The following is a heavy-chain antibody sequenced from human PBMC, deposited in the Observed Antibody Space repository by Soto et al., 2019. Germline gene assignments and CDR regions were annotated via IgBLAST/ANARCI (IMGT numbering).Heavy chain of an antibody. V-gene: IGHV1-69*13. CDR2: IIPIFGTA. CDR1: GGTFSSYA. D-gene: IGHD3-9*01. CDR3: ATQTYLRYFGPLYAFDI. Sequence: SVKVSCKASGGTFSSYAISWVRQAPGQGLEWMGGIIPIFGTANYAQKFQGRVTIAADESTSTAYMELSSLRSEDTAVYYCATQTYLRYFGPLYAFDIWGQGTMVTVSS. J-gene: IGHJ3*02.